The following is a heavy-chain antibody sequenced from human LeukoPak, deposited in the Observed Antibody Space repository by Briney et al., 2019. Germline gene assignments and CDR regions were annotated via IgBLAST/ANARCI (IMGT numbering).Heavy chain of an antibody. CDR1: GGTFSNYV. Sequence: SVKVSCKASGGTFSNYVVGWVRQAPGQGLEWMGGIIPLFGSAKYAQKFQGRVTIVADESTSTAYMELSSLRSDDTAVYYCARDSVTMVRGIIHRTSWFDPWGQGTLVTVSS. V-gene: IGHV1-69*01. J-gene: IGHJ5*02. CDR2: IIPLFGSA. CDR3: ARDSVTMVRGIIHRTSWFDP. D-gene: IGHD3-10*01.